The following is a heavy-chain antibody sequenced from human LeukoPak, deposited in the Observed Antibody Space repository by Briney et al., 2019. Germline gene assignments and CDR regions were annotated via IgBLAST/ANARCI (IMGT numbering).Heavy chain of an antibody. CDR3: ARAGRLTFDI. CDR1: GYSISSGYY. Sequence: SETLSLTCTVSGYSISSGYYWGWIRQPPGKGLEWIGTIYHSGSTYYNPSLKSRVTISVDTSKNQFSLKLSSVTAADTAVYYCARAGRLTFDIWGQGTMVTVSS. V-gene: IGHV4-38-2*02. CDR2: IYHSGST. D-gene: IGHD6-25*01. J-gene: IGHJ3*02.